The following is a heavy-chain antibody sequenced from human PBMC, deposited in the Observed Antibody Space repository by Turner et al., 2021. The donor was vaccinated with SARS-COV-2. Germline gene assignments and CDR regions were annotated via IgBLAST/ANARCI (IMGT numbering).Heavy chain of an antibody. CDR3: ARGEVGYCSGGRCYSGSY. CDR1: GGTFSSYA. Sequence: QVQLVQSGAEVKKPGSSVKVSCKASGGTFSSYAISWVRQAPGQGLGWMGGIIPIFGTANYAQKFQGRVTITADESTSTAYMELSSLRSEDTAVYYCARGEVGYCSGGRCYSGSYWGQGTLVTVSS. D-gene: IGHD2-15*01. J-gene: IGHJ4*02. CDR2: IIPIFGTA. V-gene: IGHV1-69*01.